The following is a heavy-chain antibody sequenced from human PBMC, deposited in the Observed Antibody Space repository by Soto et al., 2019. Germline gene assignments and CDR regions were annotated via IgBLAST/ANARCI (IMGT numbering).Heavy chain of an antibody. J-gene: IGHJ4*02. CDR2: IGAGGADK. Sequence: EVQLLESGGGLAQRGASLRLSCAASGFTFSNYGMSWVRQAPGQGPEYVSAIGAGGADKYYADSVKGRFTISRDNSKNTLYLQMNNLTAEDTAVYYCAKAMGARQPFDSWGQGTLVTVSS. CDR3: AKAMGARQPFDS. D-gene: IGHD1-26*01. V-gene: IGHV3-23*01. CDR1: GFTFSNYG.